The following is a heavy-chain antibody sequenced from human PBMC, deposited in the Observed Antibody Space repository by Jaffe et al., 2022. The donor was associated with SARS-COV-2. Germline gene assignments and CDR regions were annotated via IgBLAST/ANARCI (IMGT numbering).Heavy chain of an antibody. D-gene: IGHD6-19*01. J-gene: IGHJ4*02. CDR1: GFTFSSYA. CDR3: AKDPNSSGWYYFDY. Sequence: EVQLLESGGDLVQPGGSLRLSCAASGFTFSSYAMTWVRQAPGKGLEWVSSISASGGSTYYADSVKGRFTISRDNSKNTLYLQMNSLRAEDTAVYYCAKDPNSSGWYYFDYWGQGTLVTVSS. V-gene: IGHV3-23*01. CDR2: ISASGGST.